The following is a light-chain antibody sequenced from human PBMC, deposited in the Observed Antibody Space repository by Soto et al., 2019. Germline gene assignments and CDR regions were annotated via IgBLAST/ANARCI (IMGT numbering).Light chain of an antibody. V-gene: IGLV2-14*01. Sequence: SALAQPASVSGSPGQSITISCTGTSSDIGDSNFVSWYQHHPGKAPKLLIYDVSDRPSRISSRFSGSKSANTASLTISGLQAEDEALYYCSCYTSTTTVRFVFGTGTKVTVL. CDR2: DVS. CDR1: SSDIGDSNF. J-gene: IGLJ1*01. CDR3: SCYTSTTTVRFV.